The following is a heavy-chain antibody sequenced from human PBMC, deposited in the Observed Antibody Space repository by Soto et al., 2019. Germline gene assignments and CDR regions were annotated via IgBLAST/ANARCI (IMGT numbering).Heavy chain of an antibody. CDR3: ARGQLKRIAAAYFDY. V-gene: IGHV4-34*01. Sequence: TSETLSLTCAVYGGSFSGYCWSWIRQPPGKGLEWIGEVNHSGSTNYNPSLKSRVTISVDTSKNQFSLKLSSVTAADTAVYYCARGQLKRIAAAYFDYWGQETLVTVSS. J-gene: IGHJ4*02. CDR1: GGSFSGYC. D-gene: IGHD6-13*01. CDR2: VNHSGST.